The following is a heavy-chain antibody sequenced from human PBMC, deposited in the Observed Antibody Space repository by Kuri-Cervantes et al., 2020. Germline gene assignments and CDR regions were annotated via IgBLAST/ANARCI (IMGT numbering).Heavy chain of an antibody. D-gene: IGHD3-10*01. CDR2: IKHDGSEK. V-gene: IGHV3-7*01. Sequence: GGSLRLSCAASGFSFSTYWMSWVRQAPGKGLEWVANIKHDGSEKYYVDSVKGRFTISRDNAKDSLSLQMNRLRAEDTAVYYCASQPLGITMVRDHPYYMDVWGKGTTVTVSS. CDR1: GFSFSTYW. J-gene: IGHJ6*03. CDR3: ASQPLGITMVRDHPYYMDV.